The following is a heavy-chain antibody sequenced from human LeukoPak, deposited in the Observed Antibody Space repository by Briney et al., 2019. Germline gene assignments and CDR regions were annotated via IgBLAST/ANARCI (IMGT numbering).Heavy chain of an antibody. CDR1: GFTFSSYG. D-gene: IGHD2-2*01. CDR3: ATPGVDCSSTSCPEYFQH. V-gene: IGHV3-30*03. CDR2: ISYDGSNK. Sequence: PGGSLRLSCAASGFTFSSYGMHWVRQAPGKGLEWVAVISYDGSNKYYADSVKGRFTISRDNSKNTLYLQMNSLRAEDTAVYYCATPGVDCSSTSCPEYFQHWGQGTLVTVSS. J-gene: IGHJ1*01.